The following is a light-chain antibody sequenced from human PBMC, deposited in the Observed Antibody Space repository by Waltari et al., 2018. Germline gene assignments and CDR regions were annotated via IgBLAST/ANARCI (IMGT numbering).Light chain of an antibody. CDR1: QTVSTY. V-gene: IGKV3-11*01. J-gene: IGKJ4*01. CDR2: DAS. CDR3: QQYNNWPLT. Sequence: IVLTQSPATLSLSPGERATLSCRASQTVSTYLAWFQQKPGQAPRLLIYDASNRAPGIPARFSGSGSGTDFSLTISSLEPEDFAVYYCQQYNNWPLTFGGGTKVEIK.